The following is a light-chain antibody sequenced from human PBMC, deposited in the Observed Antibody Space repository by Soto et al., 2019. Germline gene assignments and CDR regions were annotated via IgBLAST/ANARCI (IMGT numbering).Light chain of an antibody. CDR3: LLDYAYFWA. CDR1: QGIRSA. J-gene: IGKJ1*01. Sequence: AIQVTQSPSSLSASVVDRVTITCRTSQGIRSALGWYQQKPGKVPKLLIYAASTLQSGVPSRFSGSGSGRDFTLTISSLQPEDFATYYCLLDYAYFWAFGQGTKVDIK. CDR2: AAS. V-gene: IGKV1-6*01.